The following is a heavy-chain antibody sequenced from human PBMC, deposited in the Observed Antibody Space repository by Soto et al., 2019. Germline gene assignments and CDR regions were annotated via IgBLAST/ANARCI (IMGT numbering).Heavy chain of an antibody. J-gene: IGHJ4*02. CDR1: GFTFSRYK. CDR3: ATASFNPYGDYYPDY. D-gene: IGHD4-17*01. Sequence: PGGSLRLSCAASGFTFSRYKMNWVRWAPGKGLEWVSSISTSSNYIYYADSVKGRFTISRDNAKNSLFLQMNSLRAEDTAVYYCATASFNPYGDYYPDYWGQGTLVTVSS. V-gene: IGHV3-21*01. CDR2: ISTSSNYI.